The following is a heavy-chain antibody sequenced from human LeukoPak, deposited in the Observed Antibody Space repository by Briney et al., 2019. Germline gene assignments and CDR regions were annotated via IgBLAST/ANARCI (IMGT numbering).Heavy chain of an antibody. CDR3: ARGTRVAANLHTA. Sequence: GGSLRLSCAASGFTFSSYAMSWVRQAPGKGLEWVSSISSSSSYIYYADSVKGRFTISRDNAKNSLYLQMNSLRAEDTAVYYCARGTRVAANLHTAWGQGTLVTVSS. V-gene: IGHV3-21*01. CDR1: GFTFSSYA. CDR2: ISSSSSYI. D-gene: IGHD2-15*01. J-gene: IGHJ5*02.